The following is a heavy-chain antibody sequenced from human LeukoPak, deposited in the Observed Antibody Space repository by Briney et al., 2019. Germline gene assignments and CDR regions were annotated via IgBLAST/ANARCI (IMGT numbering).Heavy chain of an antibody. J-gene: IGHJ5*02. V-gene: IGHV1-46*01. Sequence: ASVKVSCKASGYTFTSYYMQWVRQAPGQGLEWMGIINPSGGSTSYAQKFQGRVTMTRDMSTSTVYMELSSLRSEDTAVYYCARGPRDGYNPSWFDPWGQGTLVTVSS. CDR2: INPSGGST. CDR1: GYTFTSYY. D-gene: IGHD5-24*01. CDR3: ARGPRDGYNPSWFDP.